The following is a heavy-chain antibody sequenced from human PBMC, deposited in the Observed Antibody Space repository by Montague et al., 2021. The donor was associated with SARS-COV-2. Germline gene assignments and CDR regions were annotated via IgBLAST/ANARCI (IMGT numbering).Heavy chain of an antibody. Sequence: SETLSLTCTVSGGSISSYYWSWIRQPPGKGLEWIGYIYYSGTTNYHPSLKSRVTISVDTSKNRFSLKLSSVTAADTAVYYCARVAPRYDSITILRVVIPDWLDPWGQGTLVTVSS. CDR3: ARVAPRYDSITILRVVIPDWLDP. V-gene: IGHV4-59*01. D-gene: IGHD3-3*01. CDR1: GGSISSYY. J-gene: IGHJ5*02. CDR2: IYYSGTT.